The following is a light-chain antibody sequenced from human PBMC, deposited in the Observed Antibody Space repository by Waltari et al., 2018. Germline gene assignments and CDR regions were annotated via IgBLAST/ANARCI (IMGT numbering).Light chain of an antibody. V-gene: IGLV4-69*01. Sequence: QLVLTQSPSASASLGASVKLTCTLSSGHSSYGIAWHQQQPEKGPRYLMKVNSDGSHTKGGGSPDRFSGSSSGAERYLSISSLQSEDEADYYCQTWGTGIRVFGGGTKLTVL. CDR2: VNSDGSH. J-gene: IGLJ3*02. CDR3: QTWGTGIRV. CDR1: SGHSSYG.